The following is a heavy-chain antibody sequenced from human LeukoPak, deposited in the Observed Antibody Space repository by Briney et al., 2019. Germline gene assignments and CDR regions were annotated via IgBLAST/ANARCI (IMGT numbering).Heavy chain of an antibody. V-gene: IGHV1-24*01. CDR3: ATGDYYGSGSSDY. D-gene: IGHD3-10*01. CDR2: FDPEDGET. Sequence: ASVKVSSTVSGYTLTELSMHWVRQAPGKGLEWMGGFDPEDGETIYAQKFQGRVTMTEDTSTDAAYMELSSLRSEDTAVYYCATGDYYGSGSSDYWGQGTLVTVSS. CDR1: GYTLTELS. J-gene: IGHJ4*02.